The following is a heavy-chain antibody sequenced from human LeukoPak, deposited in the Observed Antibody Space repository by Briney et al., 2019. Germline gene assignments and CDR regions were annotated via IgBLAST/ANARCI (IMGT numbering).Heavy chain of an antibody. Sequence: GGSLRLSCAASGFTFSSSAMSWVRQAPGKGLEWASAISNSGGYTYYADSVQGRFTISRDNSKSTLCLQMNSLRAEDTAVYYCAKQLGYCSDGSCYFPYWGQGTLVTVSS. V-gene: IGHV3-23*01. D-gene: IGHD2-15*01. CDR1: GFTFSSSA. CDR3: AKQLGYCSDGSCYFPY. J-gene: IGHJ4*02. CDR2: ISNSGGYT.